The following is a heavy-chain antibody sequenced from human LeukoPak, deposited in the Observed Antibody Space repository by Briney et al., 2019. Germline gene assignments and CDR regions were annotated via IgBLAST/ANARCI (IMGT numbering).Heavy chain of an antibody. V-gene: IGHV1-46*01. J-gene: IGHJ3*02. CDR1: GYTFTSYY. D-gene: IGHD6-13*01. CDR2: INPSGGST. CDR3: ARVMGSSSASDAFDI. Sequence: ASVKVSCKASGYTFTSYYMHWVRQAPGQGLEWMGIINPSGGSTSYAQKFQGRVTMTRDTSTGTVCMELSSLRSEDTAVYYCARVMGSSSASDAFDIWGQGTMVTVSS.